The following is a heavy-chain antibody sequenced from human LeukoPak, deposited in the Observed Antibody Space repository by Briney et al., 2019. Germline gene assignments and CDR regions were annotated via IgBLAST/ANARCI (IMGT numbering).Heavy chain of an antibody. D-gene: IGHD6-13*01. CDR2: INHSGST. CDR1: GGSFSGYY. CDR3: ARGQEQQLFYFDY. J-gene: IGHJ4*02. Sequence: SETLSLTCAVYGGSFSGYYWSWIRQPPGKGLEWIGEINHSGSTNYNPSLKSRVTISVDTSKNQFSLKLSSVTAADTAVYYCARGQEQQLFYFDYWGQGTLVTVSS. V-gene: IGHV4-34*01.